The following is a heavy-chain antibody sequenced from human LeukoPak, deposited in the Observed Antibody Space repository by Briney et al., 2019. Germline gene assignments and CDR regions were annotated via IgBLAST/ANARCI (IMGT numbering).Heavy chain of an antibody. CDR3: AREGTDQYYYYYMDV. CDR2: IYYSGST. V-gene: IGHV4-59*01. Sequence: SETLSLTCTVSGGSIRSYYWSWIRQPPGKGLEWIGYIYYSGSTNYNPSLKSRVTILVDTSKNQFSLKLSSVTAADTAVYYCAREGTDQYYYYYMDVWGKGTTVTVSS. D-gene: IGHD3-10*01. CDR1: GGSIRSYY. J-gene: IGHJ6*03.